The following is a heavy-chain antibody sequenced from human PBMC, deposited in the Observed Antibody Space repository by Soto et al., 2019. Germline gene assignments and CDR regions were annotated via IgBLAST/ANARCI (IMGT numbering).Heavy chain of an antibody. J-gene: IGHJ4*02. CDR2: ISGSGGST. V-gene: IGHV3-23*01. CDR1: GFSFSTYA. D-gene: IGHD3-10*01. Sequence: EVQLLESGGGLVQPGGSLRLSCAASGFSFSTYAMTWVRQAPGKGLEWVSAISGSGGSTYYADSVKGRFTISRDNSKNTVYLQMNSLRAEDTAMYYCAKARGSGSSPLDYWGQGTLVTVSS. CDR3: AKARGSGSSPLDY.